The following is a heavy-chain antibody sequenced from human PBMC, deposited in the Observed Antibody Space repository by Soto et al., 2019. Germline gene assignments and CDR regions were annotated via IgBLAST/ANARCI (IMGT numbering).Heavy chain of an antibody. CDR2: VNQDGSEK. V-gene: IGHV3-7*05. CDR1: GFTFSTHW. J-gene: IGHJ4*02. Sequence: DVQLVDSGGDLVQPGGSLRLSCAASGFTFSTHWMSWVRQAPGKGLEWVANVNQDGSEKYYVDYVRGRFTISRDNAKNSLYLQMNILRVEYTAVYFCASALAGTSGYWGLGTLVTVSS. CDR3: ASALAGTSGY. D-gene: IGHD3-10*01.